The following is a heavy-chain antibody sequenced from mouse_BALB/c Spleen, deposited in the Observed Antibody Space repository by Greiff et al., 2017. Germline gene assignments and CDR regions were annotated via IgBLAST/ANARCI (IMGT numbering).Heavy chain of an antibody. J-gene: IGHJ3*01. D-gene: IGHD2-2*01. V-gene: IGHV3-2*02. CDR1: GYSITSDYA. CDR3: ASSGGYDGGFAY. CDR2: ISYSGST. Sequence: EVKLLESGPGLVKPSQSLSLTCTVTGYSITSDYAWNWIRQFPGNKLEWMGYISYSGSTSYNPSLKSRISITRDTSKNQFFLQLNSVTTEDTATYYCASSGGYDGGFAYWGQGTLVTVSA.